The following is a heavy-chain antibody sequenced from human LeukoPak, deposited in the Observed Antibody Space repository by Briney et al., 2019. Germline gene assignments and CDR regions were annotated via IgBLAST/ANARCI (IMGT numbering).Heavy chain of an antibody. Sequence: SETLSLTCTVSGDSISSSSYYWGWIRQPPGKGLEWIGYIYYSGSTNYNPSLKSRVTISVDTSKNQFSLKLSSVTAADTAVYYCARGIGAEYFQHWGQGTLVTVSS. V-gene: IGHV4-61*05. J-gene: IGHJ1*01. CDR3: ARGIGAEYFQH. D-gene: IGHD1-14*01. CDR1: GDSISSSSYY. CDR2: IYYSGST.